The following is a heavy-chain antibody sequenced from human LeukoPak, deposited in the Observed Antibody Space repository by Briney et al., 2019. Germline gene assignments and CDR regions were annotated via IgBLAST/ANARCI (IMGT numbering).Heavy chain of an antibody. D-gene: IGHD3-3*01. J-gene: IGHJ4*02. Sequence: SETLSLTCTGSGGSISSYYWSWIRQPPGKGLEGIGYIYYGGSTSDNPSLRSRVTISVDTSKTQFSLKLTSVTAADTAVYYCARGVPEYYDFWSGYFYYFDYWGQGTLVTVSS. CDR2: IYYGGST. CDR3: ARGVPEYYDFWSGYFYYFDY. V-gene: IGHV4-59*01. CDR1: GGSISSYY.